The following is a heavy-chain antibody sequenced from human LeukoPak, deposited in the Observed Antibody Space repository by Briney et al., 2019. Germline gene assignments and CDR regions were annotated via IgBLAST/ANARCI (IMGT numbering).Heavy chain of an antibody. D-gene: IGHD3-10*01. CDR1: GGSISSNNYY. J-gene: IGHJ4*02. Sequence: PSETLSLTCSVSGGSISSNNYYWAWIRQPPGRGLEWVGSVFYIANTYYNVSLKSRLTISVDTSKNLFSLNLRSVTAADTAIYYCARSGSFYPFDFWGQGILVTVSS. V-gene: IGHV4-39*01. CDR2: VFYIANT. CDR3: ARSGSFYPFDF.